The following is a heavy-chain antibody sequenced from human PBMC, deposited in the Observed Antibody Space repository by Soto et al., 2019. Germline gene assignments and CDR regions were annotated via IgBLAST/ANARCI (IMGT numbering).Heavy chain of an antibody. CDR2: IIDSGSN. CDR3: ARETTPRTNNWYFDL. V-gene: IGHV4-30-4*01. J-gene: IGHJ2*01. D-gene: IGHD2-8*01. CDR1: GGSISGGVHS. Sequence: QVQLQESGPGLVKPSETLSLTCTVSGGSISGGVHSWWWIRQPRGKGLEWIGDIIDSGSNYYPPFLRRRLTIAVDTSKNHFSLRLSAVAAADTAVYCSARETTPRTNNWYFDLWGRGTLVTVSS.